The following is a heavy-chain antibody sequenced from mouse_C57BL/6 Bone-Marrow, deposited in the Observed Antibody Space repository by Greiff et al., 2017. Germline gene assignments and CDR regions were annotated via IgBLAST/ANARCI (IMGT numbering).Heavy chain of an antibody. CDR3: ARWDDGYYGGYWYFDV. D-gene: IGHD2-3*01. V-gene: IGHV1-7*01. J-gene: IGHJ1*03. CDR2: INPSSGYT. CDR1: GYTFTSYW. Sequence: QVQLKQSGAELAKPGASVKLSCKASGYTFTSYWMPWVKQRPGQGLEWIGYINPSSGYTKYNQKFKDKATLTADKSSSTAYMQLSSLTYEDSAVYYCARWDDGYYGGYWYFDVWGTGTTVTVAS.